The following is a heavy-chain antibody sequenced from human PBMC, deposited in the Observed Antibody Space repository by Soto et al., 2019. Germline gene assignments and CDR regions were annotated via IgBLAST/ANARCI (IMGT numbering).Heavy chain of an antibody. CDR1: GGSISSGDYY. D-gene: IGHD1-26*01. Sequence: QVQLQESGPGLVKPSQTLSLTCTVSGGSISSGDYYWSWIRQPPGKGLEWIGYIYYSGSTYYNPPLKGRVTRSVDTSKNHCTLKLSSVTAADTAVYYCAREETLPYYYYYGMDVWGQGTTVTVSS. CDR3: AREETLPYYYYYGMDV. V-gene: IGHV4-30-4*01. J-gene: IGHJ6*02. CDR2: IYYSGST.